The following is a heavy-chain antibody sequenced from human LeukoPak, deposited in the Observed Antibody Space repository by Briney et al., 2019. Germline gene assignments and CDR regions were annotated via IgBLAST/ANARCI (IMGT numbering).Heavy chain of an antibody. V-gene: IGHV3-21*01. D-gene: IGHD6-13*01. CDR3: ARDTDSSSWYWDYYYYYGMDV. Sequence: KPGGSLRLSCAASGFTFSSYSMNWVRQAPGKGLEWVSSISSSSSYIYYADSVKGRFTIFRDNAKNSLYLQMNSLRAEDTAVYYCARDTDSSSWYWDYYYYYGMDVWGQGATVTVSS. J-gene: IGHJ6*02. CDR1: GFTFSSYS. CDR2: ISSSSSYI.